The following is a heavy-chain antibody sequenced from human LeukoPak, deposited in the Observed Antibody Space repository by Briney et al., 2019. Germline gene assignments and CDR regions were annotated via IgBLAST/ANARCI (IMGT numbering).Heavy chain of an antibody. V-gene: IGHV1-69*04. Sequence: GASVKLSCKASGGTFSSYAISWVRQAPGQGLEWMGRIIPILGIANYAQKYQGRVTITADKSTSTAYMELSSLRSEDTAVYYCARSQPIYGMDVWGQGTTVTVSS. CDR3: ARSQPIYGMDV. D-gene: IGHD2-2*01. CDR2: IIPILGIA. J-gene: IGHJ6*02. CDR1: GGTFSSYA.